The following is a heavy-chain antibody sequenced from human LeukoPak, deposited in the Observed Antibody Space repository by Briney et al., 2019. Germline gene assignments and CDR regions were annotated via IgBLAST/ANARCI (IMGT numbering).Heavy chain of an antibody. CDR2: INPNSGDT. V-gene: IGHV1-2*02. D-gene: IGHD1-26*01. CDR1: GYTFTGYY. CDR3: ARDLLTWDRFDY. Sequence: ASVKVSCKASGYTFTGYYIHWVRQAPGQGLEWMGWINPNSGDTNYAQKFQGRVTTTRDTSISTAYMELSSLRSDDTAVYYCARDLLTWDRFDYWGQGTLVSVSS. J-gene: IGHJ4*02.